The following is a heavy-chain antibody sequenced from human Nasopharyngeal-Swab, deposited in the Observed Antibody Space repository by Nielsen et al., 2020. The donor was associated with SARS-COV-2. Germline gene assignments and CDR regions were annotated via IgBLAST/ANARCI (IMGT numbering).Heavy chain of an antibody. V-gene: IGHV3-48*03. D-gene: IGHD3-22*01. Sequence: GGSLRLSCTGSGFKFSNYNMIWVRKAPGKGLEWVSYISTSGATIYYADSVNGRFTIYRDNAKDSLFLQMTRLRAGDTAVYYCVRVPGFYDSRGYSDLWGQGTQVTASS. J-gene: IGHJ5*02. CDR1: GFKFSNYN. CDR3: VRVPGFYDSRGYSDL. CDR2: ISTSGATI.